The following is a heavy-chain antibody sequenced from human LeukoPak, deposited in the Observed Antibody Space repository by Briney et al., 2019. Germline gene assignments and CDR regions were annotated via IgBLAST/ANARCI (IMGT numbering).Heavy chain of an antibody. CDR2: SYTSGST. V-gene: IGHV4-61*02. CDR1: GGSISSGSYY. CDR3: TQPSGSYSNHRYAFDI. D-gene: IGHD1-26*01. J-gene: IGHJ3*02. Sequence: SETLSLTCTVSGGSISSGSYYWSWIRQPAGKGLEWIGRSYTSGSTNYNPSLTSRVTISVDPSKNQFSLKLSSVTAADSAVYYCTQPSGSYSNHRYAFDIWGQGTMVTVSS.